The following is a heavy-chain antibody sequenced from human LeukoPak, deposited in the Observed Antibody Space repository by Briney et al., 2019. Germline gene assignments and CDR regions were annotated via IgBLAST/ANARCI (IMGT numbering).Heavy chain of an antibody. CDR2: IYTSGST. D-gene: IGHD4-23*01. CDR1: GGSISSYY. CDR3: ARDLTVVTNYYYYGMDV. J-gene: IGHJ6*02. Sequence: SETLSLTCTVSGGSISSYYWSWIRQPAGKGLEWIGRIYTSGSTNYNPSLKSRVTMSVDTSKNQFSLKLSPVTAADTAVYYCARDLTVVTNYYYYGMDVWGQGTTVTVSS. V-gene: IGHV4-4*07.